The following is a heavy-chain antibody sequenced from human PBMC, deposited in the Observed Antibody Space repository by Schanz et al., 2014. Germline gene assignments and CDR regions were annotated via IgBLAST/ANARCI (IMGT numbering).Heavy chain of an antibody. D-gene: IGHD1-1*01. CDR1: GFTFSDYY. J-gene: IGHJ4*02. CDR2: ISSSGSTI. Sequence: QVHLVESGGGVVQPGRSLRLSCAASGFTFSDYYMAWIRQAPGKGLEWVSYISSSGSTIYYADSVKGRFTISRDNAKNSLYLQMNSLRAEDTAVFYCARDGAELYYFDDWGQGTLVTVSS. CDR3: ARDGAELYYFDD. V-gene: IGHV3-11*04.